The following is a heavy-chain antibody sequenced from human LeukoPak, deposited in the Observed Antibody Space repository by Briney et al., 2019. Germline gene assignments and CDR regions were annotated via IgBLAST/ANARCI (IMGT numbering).Heavy chain of an antibody. D-gene: IGHD3-10*01. Sequence: GRSLRLSCAASGFTFSTYGMSWVRQAPGKGLEWVAIIWYDGNNKYYAGSVKGRFTISRANSKNTLYLQMNSLRADDTAVYYCAKSYDNHNWYFHLWGRGTLVTVSS. CDR3: AKSYDNHNWYFHL. CDR1: GFTFSTYG. CDR2: IWYDGNNK. V-gene: IGHV3-33*06. J-gene: IGHJ2*01.